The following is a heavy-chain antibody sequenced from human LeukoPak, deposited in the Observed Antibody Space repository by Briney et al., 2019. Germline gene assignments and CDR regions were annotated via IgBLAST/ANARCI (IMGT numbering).Heavy chain of an antibody. CDR3: ARVLDDYVWGSYGRIEYYFDY. Sequence: GGSLRLSCAASGFTFSSYSMNWVRQAPGKGLEWVSYISSSSSTIYYADSVKGRFTISRDNAKNSLYLQMNSLRDEDTAVYYCARVLDDYVWGSYGRIEYYFDYWGQGTLVTVSS. J-gene: IGHJ4*02. CDR1: GFTFSSYS. CDR2: ISSSSSTI. D-gene: IGHD3-16*01. V-gene: IGHV3-48*02.